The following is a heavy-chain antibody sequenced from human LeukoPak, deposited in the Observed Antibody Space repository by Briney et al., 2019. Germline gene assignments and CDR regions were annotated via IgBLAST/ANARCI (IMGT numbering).Heavy chain of an antibody. J-gene: IGHJ4*02. D-gene: IGHD1-26*01. CDR2: ISSSSSYI. CDR1: GFTFSSYS. V-gene: IGHV3-21*01. CDR3: ARTPMNSGSLYYFDY. Sequence: GGSLRLSCAASGFTFSSYSMHWVRQAPGKGLEWVSSISSSSSYIYYADSVKGRFTISRDNAKNSLYLQMNSLRAEDTAVYYCARTPMNSGSLYYFDYWGQGTLVTVSS.